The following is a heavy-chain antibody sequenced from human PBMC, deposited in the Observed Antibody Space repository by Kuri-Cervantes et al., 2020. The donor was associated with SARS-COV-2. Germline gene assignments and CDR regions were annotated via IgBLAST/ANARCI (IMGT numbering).Heavy chain of an antibody. CDR1: GGSISSYY. CDR3: ARGSPHAKRVPAASWFDP. J-gene: IGHJ5*02. D-gene: IGHD2-2*01. CDR2: IYTSGST. V-gene: IGHV4-4*07. Sequence: SETLSLTCTVSGGSISSYYWSWIRQPAGKGLEWIGRIYTSGSTNYNPSFKSRVTMSVDTSKNQFSLKLSSVTAADTAVYYCARGSPHAKRVPAASWFDPWGQGTLVTVSS.